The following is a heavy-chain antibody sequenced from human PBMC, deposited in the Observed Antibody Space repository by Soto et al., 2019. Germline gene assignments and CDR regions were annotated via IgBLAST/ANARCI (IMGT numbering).Heavy chain of an antibody. CDR3: AGGRGWRDF. V-gene: IGHV1-8*01. J-gene: IGHJ4*02. CDR1: GSTFSTYD. Sequence: QVQLVQSGAEVKKPGDSVKVSCKASGSTFSTYDISWVRQAPGQGLEWMGWMDPKSGATDYAQKFQGRVTRTSNTSINTAYMELSRLTSEDTAVYYCAGGRGWRDFWGQGTLVTVSS. D-gene: IGHD6-19*01. CDR2: MDPKSGAT.